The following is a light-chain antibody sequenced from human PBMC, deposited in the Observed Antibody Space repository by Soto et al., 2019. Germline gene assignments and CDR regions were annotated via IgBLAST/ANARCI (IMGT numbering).Light chain of an antibody. Sequence: QSVLTQPPSVSGAPGQRVTISCTGSSSNIGAGYDVRWYQQLPGTAPKLLIYSNNNRPSGVPDRFSASKSGTSASLAITGLQAEDEADYYCQSYDSSLSGRYVFGTGTKVTVL. J-gene: IGLJ1*01. CDR1: SSNIGAGYD. V-gene: IGLV1-40*01. CDR3: QSYDSSLSGRYV. CDR2: SNN.